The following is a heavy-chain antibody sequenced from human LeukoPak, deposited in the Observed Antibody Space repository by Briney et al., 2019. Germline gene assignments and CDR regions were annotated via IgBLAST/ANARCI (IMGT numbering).Heavy chain of an antibody. D-gene: IGHD1-26*01. CDR1: GFTFSNYC. Sequence: GGSLRLSCAVSGFTFSNYCMHWVRQAPGKGLVWVSRINTDGRDISYADSVKGRFTISRDNAKDTLYLQMNSLRAEDTAVYYCARDVQWELNYWGQGTLVTVSS. CDR3: ARDVQWELNY. V-gene: IGHV3-74*01. J-gene: IGHJ4*02. CDR2: INTDGRDI.